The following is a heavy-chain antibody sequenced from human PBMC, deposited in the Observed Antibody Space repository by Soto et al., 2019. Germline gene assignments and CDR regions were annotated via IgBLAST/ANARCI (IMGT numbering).Heavy chain of an antibody. CDR2: IYYSGST. J-gene: IGHJ6*02. CDR1: GGSISRGDYY. Sequence: LSLTCTVSGGSISRGDYYLSWSRKPPGKGLEWSGYIYYSGSTYYNPSLKSRVTISVDTSKNQFSLKLSSVTAAHTAVYYCARDSMVRGVSTYYYYGMDVWGQGTTVTVSS. V-gene: IGHV4-30-4*01. CDR3: ARDSMVRGVSTYYYYGMDV. D-gene: IGHD3-10*01.